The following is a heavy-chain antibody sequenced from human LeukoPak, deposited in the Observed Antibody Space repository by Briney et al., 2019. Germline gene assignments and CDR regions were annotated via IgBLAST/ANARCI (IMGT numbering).Heavy chain of an antibody. D-gene: IGHD6-6*01. Sequence: GASVKVSCKASGYTFTSYDINWVRQATGQGLEWMGWMNPNSGNTGYAQKFQGRVTTTRNTSISTAYMELSSLRSEDTAVYYCARGKAARTSPVFDPWGQGTLVTVSS. CDR1: GYTFTSYD. CDR2: MNPNSGNT. J-gene: IGHJ5*02. V-gene: IGHV1-8*03. CDR3: ARGKAARTSPVFDP.